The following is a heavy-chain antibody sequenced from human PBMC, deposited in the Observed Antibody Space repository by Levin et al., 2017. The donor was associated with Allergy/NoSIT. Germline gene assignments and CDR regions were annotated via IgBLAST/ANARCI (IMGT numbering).Heavy chain of an antibody. CDR2: IYYSGNT. D-gene: IGHD6-13*01. Sequence: SETLSLSCTVSGGPISSSSHYWGWIRQPPGQGLEWIASIYYSGNTYYNPSLESRVTISVDTSTTQFSLKLSSVTAADTAVYYCARIAAGSPPAWGQGTLVTVSS. J-gene: IGHJ5*02. V-gene: IGHV4-39*01. CDR1: GGPISSSSHY. CDR3: ARIAAGSPPA.